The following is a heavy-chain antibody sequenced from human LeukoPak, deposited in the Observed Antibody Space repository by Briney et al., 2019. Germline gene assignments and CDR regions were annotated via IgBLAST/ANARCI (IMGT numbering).Heavy chain of an antibody. J-gene: IGHJ5*02. D-gene: IGHD1-26*01. V-gene: IGHV1-69*01. Sequence: SVKVSCKASGGTFSSYAISWVRQAPGQGLEWMGGIIPIFGTANYAQKFQGRVTITADESTSTADMELSSLRSEDTAVYYCAREFQRERGYNWFNPWGQGTLVTVSS. CDR1: GGTFSSYA. CDR2: IIPIFGTA. CDR3: AREFQRERGYNWFNP.